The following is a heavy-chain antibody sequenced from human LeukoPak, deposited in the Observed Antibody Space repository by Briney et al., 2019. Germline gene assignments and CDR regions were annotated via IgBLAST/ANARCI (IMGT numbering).Heavy chain of an antibody. CDR2: MNPNSGNT. CDR3: ARRMVRGAIMLWAYYMDV. J-gene: IGHJ6*03. V-gene: IGHV1-8*01. CDR1: GYTFTSYD. D-gene: IGHD3-10*01. Sequence: ASVKVSCKASGYTFTSYDINWVRQATGQGLEWMGWMNPNSGNTGYAQKFQGRVTMTRNTSISTAYMELSSLRSEDTAVYYCARRMVRGAIMLWAYYMDVWGKGTTVTVSS.